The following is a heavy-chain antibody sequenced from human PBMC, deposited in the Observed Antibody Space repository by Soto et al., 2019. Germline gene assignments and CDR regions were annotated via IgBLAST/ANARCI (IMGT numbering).Heavy chain of an antibody. Sequence: SETLSLTCTVSGGSISSGGYYWSWIRQHPGKGLEWIGYIYYSGSTYYNPSLKSRVTISVDTSKNQFSLKLSSVTAADTAVYYCASGRYPALDYWGQGTLVTVSS. J-gene: IGHJ4*02. CDR1: GGSISSGGYY. CDR3: ASGRYPALDY. V-gene: IGHV4-31*03. D-gene: IGHD1-26*01. CDR2: IYYSGST.